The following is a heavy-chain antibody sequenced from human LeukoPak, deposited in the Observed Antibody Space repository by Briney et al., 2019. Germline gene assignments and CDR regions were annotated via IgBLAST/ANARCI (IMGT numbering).Heavy chain of an antibody. Sequence: ASVKVSCKASGYTFTSYGISWVRQAPGQGLEWMGWISAYNGNTNYAQKLQGRVTMTTDTSTSTAYMELRSLRSDDTAVYHCARDVVTMVRGVTRFDYWGQGTLVTVSS. CDR1: GYTFTSYG. J-gene: IGHJ4*02. D-gene: IGHD3-10*01. CDR2: ISAYNGNT. CDR3: ARDVVTMVRGVTRFDY. V-gene: IGHV1-18*01.